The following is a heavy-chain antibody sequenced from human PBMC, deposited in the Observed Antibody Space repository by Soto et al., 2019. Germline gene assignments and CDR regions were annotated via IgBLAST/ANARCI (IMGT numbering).Heavy chain of an antibody. CDR3: ARDGDPQSAFWSGPLGGGRFDP. D-gene: IGHD3-3*01. CDR1: GGTFGNSA. Sequence: QVQLVQSGAEVKKPGSSVNVSCKTSGGTFGNSAVTWVRQAPGQGLEWLGGIVPMFGTANYAQKFQGRVTMTADXXTXSAYMELNSLKTDDTAVYYCARDGDPQSAFWSGPLGGGRFDPWGQGTLVTVSS. V-gene: IGHV1-69*12. CDR2: IVPMFGTA. J-gene: IGHJ5*02.